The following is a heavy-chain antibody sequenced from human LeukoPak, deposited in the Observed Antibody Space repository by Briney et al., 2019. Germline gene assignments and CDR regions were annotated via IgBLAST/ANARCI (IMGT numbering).Heavy chain of an antibody. D-gene: IGHD6-13*01. CDR3: ARDSSSWKGGTGY. Sequence: PSETLSLTCTVSGGSISSSSYYWGWIRQPPGKGLEWIGSIYYSGSTYYNPSLKSRVTISVDTSKNQFSLKLSSVTAADTAVYYCARDSSSWKGGTGYWGQGTLVTVSP. V-gene: IGHV4-39*07. CDR2: IYYSGST. CDR1: GGSISSSSYY. J-gene: IGHJ4*02.